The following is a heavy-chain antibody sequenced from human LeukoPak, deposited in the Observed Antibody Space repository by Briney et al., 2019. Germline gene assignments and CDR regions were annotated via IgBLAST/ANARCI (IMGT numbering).Heavy chain of an antibody. V-gene: IGHV1-2*02. CDR1: GYTFTGYY. D-gene: IGHD6-19*01. J-gene: IGHJ4*02. CDR3: ARGPHRWLYYFDY. CDR2: INPNSGGT. Sequence: ASVKVSCKASGYTFTGYYMHWMRQAPGQGLEWMGWINPNSGGTNYAQKFQGRVTMTRDTSISTAYMELSRLRSDDTAVYYCARGPHRWLYYFDYWGQGTLVTVSS.